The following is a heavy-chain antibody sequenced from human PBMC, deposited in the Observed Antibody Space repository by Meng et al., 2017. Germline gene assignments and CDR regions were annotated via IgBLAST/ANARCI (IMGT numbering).Heavy chain of an antibody. V-gene: IGHV1-18*01. Sequence: QVQLVQSGAEEKKAGASVKVSCKASGYTFTSYGISWVRQAPGQGLEWMGWISAYNGNTNYTQKLQGRVTMTTDTSTSTAYMELRSLRSDDTAVYYCARVSHTYYYDSSGYYPSDYWGQGTLVTVSS. J-gene: IGHJ4*02. CDR3: ARVSHTYYYDSSGYYPSDY. CDR1: GYTFTSYG. D-gene: IGHD3-22*01. CDR2: ISAYNGNT.